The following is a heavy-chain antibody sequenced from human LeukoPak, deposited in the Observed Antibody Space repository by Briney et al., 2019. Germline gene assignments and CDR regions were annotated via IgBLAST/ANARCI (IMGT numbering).Heavy chain of an antibody. CDR1: GGSISSYY. J-gene: IGHJ4*02. CDR2: IYYSGST. D-gene: IGHD2-2*01. V-gene: IGHV4-59*08. CDR3: ARVVVVPAAKLHYYFDY. Sequence: SETLSLTCTVSGGSISSYYWSWIRQPPGNGLEWIGYIYYSGSTNYNPSLKSRVTISVDTSKNQFSLKLSSVTAADTAVYYCARVVVVPAAKLHYYFDYWGQGTLVTVSS.